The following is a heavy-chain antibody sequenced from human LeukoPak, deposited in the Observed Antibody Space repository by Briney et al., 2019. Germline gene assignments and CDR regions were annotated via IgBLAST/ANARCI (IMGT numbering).Heavy chain of an antibody. Sequence: GGSLGLSWAASGFTFSSYEMHWVRQAAGEGLEWVSYISSSGITIYYADSVRGRFTISRDNAKNPLYLQMNSLRAGDTAVYFCAREGPDSRYFDLWGRGTLVTVSS. V-gene: IGHV3-48*03. J-gene: IGHJ2*01. CDR3: AREGPDSRYFDL. CDR1: GFTFSSYE. D-gene: IGHD4-11*01. CDR2: ISSSGITI.